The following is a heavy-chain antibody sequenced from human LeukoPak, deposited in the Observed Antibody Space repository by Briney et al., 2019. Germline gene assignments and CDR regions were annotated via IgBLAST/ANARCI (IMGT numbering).Heavy chain of an antibody. CDR3: ARDNSATYYLSAFDY. V-gene: IGHV3-7*01. D-gene: IGHD1-26*01. J-gene: IGHJ4*02. CDR2: IKQDGSEK. Sequence: GGSLRLSCAASGFTFNNYWMIWVRQAPGKGLEWVATIKQDGSEKYYVDSVKGRFTISRDNAKNSLYLQMNSLRVEDTAVYYCARDNSATYYLSAFDYWGQGTLVTVSS. CDR1: GFTFNNYW.